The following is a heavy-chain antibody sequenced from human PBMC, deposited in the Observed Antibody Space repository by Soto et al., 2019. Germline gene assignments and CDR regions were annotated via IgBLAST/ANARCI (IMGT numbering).Heavy chain of an antibody. Sequence: APGQRLEWMGWINAGNGNTKYSQKFQGRVTIARDTSASTAYMELSSLRSEDTAVYYCASANVLWFGEFPSWGQGTLVTVSS. CDR3: ASANVLWFGEFPS. J-gene: IGHJ4*02. CDR2: INAGNGNT. V-gene: IGHV1-3*01. D-gene: IGHD3-10*01.